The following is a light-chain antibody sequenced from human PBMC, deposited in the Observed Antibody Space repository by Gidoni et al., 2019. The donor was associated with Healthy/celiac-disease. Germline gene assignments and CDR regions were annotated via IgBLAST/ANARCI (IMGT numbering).Light chain of an antibody. CDR1: QSVSSN. Sequence: TLSVSPGERATLSCRASQSVSSNLAWYQQKPGQAPRLLIYGASTRATGIPARFSGSGSGTEFTLTISSLQSEDFAVYYCQQYNNWPPVTFXPXTKVDIK. J-gene: IGKJ3*01. V-gene: IGKV3-15*01. CDR3: QQYNNWPPVT. CDR2: GAS.